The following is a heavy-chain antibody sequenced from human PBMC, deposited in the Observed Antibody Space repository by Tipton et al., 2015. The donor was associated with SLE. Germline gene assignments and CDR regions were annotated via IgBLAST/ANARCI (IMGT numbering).Heavy chain of an antibody. J-gene: IGHJ3*02. CDR1: GGSFSGYY. CDR3: ARGASSSRGAFDI. Sequence: TLSLTCAVYGGSFSGYYWSWIRQPPGKGLEWIGEINHSGSTNYNPSLKSRVTISVDTSKNQFSLKLSSVTAADTAVYYCARGASSSRGAFDIWGQGTMVTVSS. V-gene: IGHV4-34*01. CDR2: INHSGST. D-gene: IGHD6-13*01.